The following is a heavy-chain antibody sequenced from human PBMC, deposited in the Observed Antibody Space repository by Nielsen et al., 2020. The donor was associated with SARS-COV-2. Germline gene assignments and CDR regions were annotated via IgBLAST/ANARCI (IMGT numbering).Heavy chain of an antibody. Sequence: SETLSLTCAVSGGSISSSNWWSWVRQPPGKGLEWIGEIYHSGSTNYNPSLKSRVTISVDTSKNQFSLKLSSVTAADTAVYYCAREAVAGNWFDPWGQGTLVTVSS. D-gene: IGHD6-19*01. V-gene: IGHV4-4*02. CDR1: GGSISSSNW. CDR2: IYHSGST. CDR3: AREAVAGNWFDP. J-gene: IGHJ5*02.